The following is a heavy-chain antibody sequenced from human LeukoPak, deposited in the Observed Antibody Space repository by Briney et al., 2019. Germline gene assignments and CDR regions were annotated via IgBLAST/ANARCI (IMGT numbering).Heavy chain of an antibody. D-gene: IGHD3-3*01. CDR2: IIPIFGTA. V-gene: IGHV1-69*05. Sequence: GASVRVSCKASGGTFSSYAISWVRQAPGPGLEWMGGIIPIFGTANYAQKFQGRVTITTDESTSTAYMELSSLRSEDTAVYYCASRRITIFGVARKFDPWGQGTLVTVSS. CDR1: GGTFSSYA. CDR3: ASRRITIFGVARKFDP. J-gene: IGHJ5*02.